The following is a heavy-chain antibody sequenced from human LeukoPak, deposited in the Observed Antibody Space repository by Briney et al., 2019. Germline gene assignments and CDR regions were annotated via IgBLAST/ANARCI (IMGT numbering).Heavy chain of an antibody. CDR2: INPSGGST. D-gene: IGHD2-2*01. J-gene: IGHJ5*01. V-gene: IGHV1-46*01. CDR1: GYTFTSYY. Sequence: GASVKVSCKASGYTFTSYYMHWVRQAPGQGLEWMGIINPSGGSTSYAQKFQGRVTMTRDTSTSTVYMELSSLRSEDTAVYYCARGLSRCSSGNCYEPNWLDSWGQGTLVTVSS. CDR3: ARGLSRCSSGNCYEPNWLDS.